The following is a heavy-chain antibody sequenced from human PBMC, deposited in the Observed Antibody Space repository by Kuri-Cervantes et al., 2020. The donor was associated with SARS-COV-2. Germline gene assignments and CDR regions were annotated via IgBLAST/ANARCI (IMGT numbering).Heavy chain of an antibody. CDR3: ARQPTTGLRWSFLFDD. CDR2: LYYSGTT. Sequence: SETLSLXCTVSGGSISSPSYFWGWIRQPPGLGLGCIEILYYSGTTYYNPSLKSRVTISVDTSNNQFSLKRSSVTASDTAVYYCARQPTTGLRWSFLFDDWGQGTLVTVSS. CDR1: GGSISSPSYF. J-gene: IGHJ4*02. D-gene: IGHD4-23*01. V-gene: IGHV4-39*01.